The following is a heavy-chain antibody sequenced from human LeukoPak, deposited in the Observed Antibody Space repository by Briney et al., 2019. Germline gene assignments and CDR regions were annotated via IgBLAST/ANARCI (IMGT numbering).Heavy chain of an antibody. CDR1: GYTFTDYY. CDR2: INPNSGGT. V-gene: IGHV1-2*02. D-gene: IGHD3-3*01. J-gene: IGHJ4*02. CDR3: ARGDGTIFGVVITGGFDY. Sequence: ASVKVSCKASGYTFTDYYILWVRQAPGQGLEWMGWINPNSGGTNYAQKFQGRVTMTRDTSISTAYMELSRLRSDDTAVYYCARGDGTIFGVVITGGFDYWGQGTLVTVSS.